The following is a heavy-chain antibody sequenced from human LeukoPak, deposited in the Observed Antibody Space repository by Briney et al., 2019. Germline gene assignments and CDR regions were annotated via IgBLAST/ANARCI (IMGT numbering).Heavy chain of an antibody. Sequence: PGGSLRLSCAASGFMFSNFAMSWVRQAPGKGLKWVSTIYYSGGNTYSADSVKGRFTISRDNAKNTLYLQMNSLRAEDTAVYYCAKHQGQAVVPRRFDNWGQGTLVTVSS. D-gene: IGHD2-2*01. CDR1: GFMFSNFA. CDR2: IYYSGGNT. J-gene: IGHJ4*02. CDR3: AKHQGQAVVPRRFDN. V-gene: IGHV3-23*01.